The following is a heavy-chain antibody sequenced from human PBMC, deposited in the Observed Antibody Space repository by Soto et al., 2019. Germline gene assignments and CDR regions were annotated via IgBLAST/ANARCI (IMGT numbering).Heavy chain of an antibody. J-gene: IGHJ4*02. V-gene: IGHV4-34*01. CDR1: GGSFSGYY. D-gene: IGHD1-7*01. CDR2: INHSGST. CDR3: ARGTGTTSFDY. Sequence: QVQLQQWGAGLLKPSETLSLTCAVYGGSFSGYYWSWIRQPPGKGLEWIGEINHSGSTNYNPSLKGRVTISVDTSKNQFSLKLSSVTAADTAVYYCARGTGTTSFDYWGQGTLVTVSS.